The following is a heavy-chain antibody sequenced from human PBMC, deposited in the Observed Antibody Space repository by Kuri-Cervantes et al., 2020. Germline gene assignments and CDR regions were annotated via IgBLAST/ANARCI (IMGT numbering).Heavy chain of an antibody. D-gene: IGHD1-26*01. CDR1: GFTFSSYW. J-gene: IGHJ6*02. V-gene: IGHV3-30*14. CDR3: ARDRFPRVGATRRFLYGMDV. Sequence: GESLKISCAASGFTFSSYWMSWVRQAPGKGLEWVAVISYDGSNKYYADSVKGRFTISRDNSKNTLYLQMNSLRADDTAVYYCARDRFPRVGATRRFLYGMDVWGQGTTVTVSS. CDR2: ISYDGSNK.